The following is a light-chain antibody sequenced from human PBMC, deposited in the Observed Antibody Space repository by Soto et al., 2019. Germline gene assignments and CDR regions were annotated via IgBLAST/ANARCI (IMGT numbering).Light chain of an antibody. CDR3: CSYAGSYLYV. CDR2: DVN. Sequence: QSVLTQPRSVSGSLGQSVTISCTGTTSDVGGYNYVSRYQHHPGKAPKLIIYDVNNRPSGVPDRFSGSKSGNTASLTISGLRPEDEADYHCCSYAGSYLYVFGTGTKVTVL. V-gene: IGLV2-11*01. J-gene: IGLJ1*01. CDR1: TSDVGGYNY.